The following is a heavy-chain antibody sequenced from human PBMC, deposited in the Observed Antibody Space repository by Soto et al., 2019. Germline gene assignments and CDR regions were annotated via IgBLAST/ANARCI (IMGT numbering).Heavy chain of an antibody. V-gene: IGHV4-39*05. J-gene: IGHJ6*02. D-gene: IGHD6-6*01. CDR3: ALLGPGTYSSSSYYYYGMDV. CDR2: IYYSGST. Sequence: SETPSLTSTFSGVSISNYYCSSIRQPPGKGQEWIGSIYYSGSTYYNPSLKSRVTISVDTSNNQFSLKLSSVTAADTAVYYCALLGPGTYSSSSYYYYGMDVWGQGTTVTVSS. CDR1: GVSISNYY.